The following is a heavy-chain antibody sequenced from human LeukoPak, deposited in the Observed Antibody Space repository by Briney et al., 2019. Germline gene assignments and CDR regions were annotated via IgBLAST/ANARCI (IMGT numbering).Heavy chain of an antibody. J-gene: IGHJ4*02. CDR3: ARVVGTSSFGHSDY. CDR1: GGSISSYY. Sequence: KPSETLSLACTVSGGSISSYYWSWIRQPAGKGLEWIGRIYISGSTNYNPSLKSRVTMSVDTSKNQFSLKLSSVTAADTAVYYCARVVGTSSFGHSDYWGQGTLVTVSS. V-gene: IGHV4-4*07. D-gene: IGHD6-6*01. CDR2: IYISGST.